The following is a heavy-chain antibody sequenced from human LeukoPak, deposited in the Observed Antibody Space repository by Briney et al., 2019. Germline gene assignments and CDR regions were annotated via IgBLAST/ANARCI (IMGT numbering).Heavy chain of an antibody. CDR1: GFTFSSYT. V-gene: IGHV3-21*04. CDR2: ISSSSKYI. J-gene: IGHJ6*02. D-gene: IGHD3-10*01. CDR3: TAGPGDYYGMDV. Sequence: GGSLRLSCSASGFTFSSYTINWVRQAPGKGLEWVSYISSSSKYIFYADSVKGRFTISRDNAQNSVSLQMSSLRAEDTAVYFCTAGPGDYYGMDVWGQGTTVTVSS.